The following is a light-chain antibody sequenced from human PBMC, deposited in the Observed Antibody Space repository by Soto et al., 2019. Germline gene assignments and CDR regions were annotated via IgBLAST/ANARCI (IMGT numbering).Light chain of an antibody. J-gene: IGKJ2*01. CDR1: QTFVYRDGNTY. CDR2: QVS. V-gene: IGKV2-30*01. Sequence: VVMTQSPLSLPVTLGQPASISCKSSQTFVYRDGNTYLNWIQQSPGQSPRRLIYQVSHRDSGDPDRFSGSGSGAQVTLKISRGEAEDVGVYYCVQGTHWPPFNFGQGTKLEIK. CDR3: VQGTHWPPFN.